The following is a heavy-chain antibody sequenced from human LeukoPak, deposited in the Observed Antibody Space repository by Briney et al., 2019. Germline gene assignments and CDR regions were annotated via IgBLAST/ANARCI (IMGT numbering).Heavy chain of an antibody. J-gene: IGHJ4*02. CDR2: INPNSGGT. CDR1: GYTFTGYY. CDR3: ANQLVRGVYYFDY. Sequence: ASVKVSCKASGYTFTGYYMHWVRQAPGQGLEWMGWINPNSGGTNYAQKFQGRVTMTRDTSISTAYMELSRLRSDDTAVYYCANQLVRGVYYFDYWGQGTLVTVSS. V-gene: IGHV1-2*02. D-gene: IGHD6-13*01.